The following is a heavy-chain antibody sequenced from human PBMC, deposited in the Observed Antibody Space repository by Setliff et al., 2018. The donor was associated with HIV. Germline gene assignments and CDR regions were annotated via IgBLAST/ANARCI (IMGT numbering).Heavy chain of an antibody. V-gene: IGHV4-38-2*01. CDR1: GFSITDGFY. CDR2: INHSGST. J-gene: IGHJ4*02. D-gene: IGHD3-10*01. CDR3: ARQPPLSVLQVWFDGY. Sequence: SETLSLTCDVSGFSITDGFYWAWIRQSPGKGLEWIGSINHSGSTYCTPSLKSRVTMSVDTSKNHFSLKLSSVTAADTAMYFCARQPPLSVLQVWFDGYWGQGTLVTVS.